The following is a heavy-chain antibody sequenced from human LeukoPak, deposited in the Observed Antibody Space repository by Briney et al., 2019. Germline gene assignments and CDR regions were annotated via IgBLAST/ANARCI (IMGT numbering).Heavy chain of an antibody. J-gene: IGHJ4*02. CDR3: TRHAFGYDSSRVTDY. D-gene: IGHD5-12*01. CDR2: IRSKANSYAT. CDR1: GFTFSGSA. V-gene: IGHV3-73*01. Sequence: GGSLRLSCAASGFTFSGSAMHRVRQASGKGLEWVGRIRSKANSYATAYAASVKGRFTISRDDSKNTAYLQMNSLKTEDTAVYYCTRHAFGYDSSRVTDYWGQGTLVTVSS.